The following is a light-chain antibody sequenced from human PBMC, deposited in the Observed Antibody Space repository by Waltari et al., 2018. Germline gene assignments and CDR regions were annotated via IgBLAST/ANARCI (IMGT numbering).Light chain of an antibody. CDR1: SSNIGRNY. CDR3: ATWDDSLSGYV. CDR2: KDN. V-gene: IGLV1-47*01. Sequence: QSVLTQPPSASGTPGQRVTISCSGTSSNIGRNYVFWFHQLPGTAPKVLIYKDNQRPSGVPDRFCGSKSGTSASLAISGLRSEDEADYYCATWDDSLSGYVFGSGTKVAVL. J-gene: IGLJ1*01.